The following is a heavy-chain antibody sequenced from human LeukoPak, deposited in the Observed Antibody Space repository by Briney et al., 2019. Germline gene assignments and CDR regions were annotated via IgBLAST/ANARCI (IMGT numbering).Heavy chain of an antibody. Sequence: GGSLRLSCAASGFTFSSYGMHWVRQAPGKGLEWVAFIRYDGSNKYYADSVKGRFAISRDNAKNSLYLQMDSLRVEDTAVYSCARVRYDFRSGYYCDFWGQGILVTVSS. CDR1: GFTFSSYG. CDR2: IRYDGSNK. J-gene: IGHJ4*02. D-gene: IGHD3-3*01. V-gene: IGHV3-30*02. CDR3: ARVRYDFRSGYYCDF.